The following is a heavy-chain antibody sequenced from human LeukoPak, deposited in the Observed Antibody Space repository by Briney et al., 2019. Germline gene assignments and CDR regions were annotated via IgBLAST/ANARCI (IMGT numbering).Heavy chain of an antibody. CDR1: GFTFSGYA. CDR3: ANPAAGTSAHYYYGMDV. CDR2: ISGSGGST. J-gene: IGHJ6*04. D-gene: IGHD6-13*01. V-gene: IGHV3-23*01. Sequence: GGSLRLSCAASGFTFSGYAMSWVRQAPGEGLEWVSAISGSGGSTYYADSVKGRFTISRDNSKNTLYLQMNSLRAEDTAVYYCANPAAGTSAHYYYGMDVWGKGTTVTVSS.